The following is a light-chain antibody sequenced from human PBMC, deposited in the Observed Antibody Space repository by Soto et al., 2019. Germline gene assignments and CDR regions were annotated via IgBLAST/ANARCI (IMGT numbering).Light chain of an antibody. CDR1: SSDVGGYNS. Sequence: QSALTQPASVSGSPGQSIAISCTGTSSDVGGYNSVSWYQQHPGKAPKLMIYNVSNRPSGVSDRFSGSKSGNTASLTISGLQAEDEADYYCSSYTRSNTYVFGTGTRSPS. J-gene: IGLJ1*01. CDR3: SSYTRSNTYV. CDR2: NVS. V-gene: IGLV2-14*03.